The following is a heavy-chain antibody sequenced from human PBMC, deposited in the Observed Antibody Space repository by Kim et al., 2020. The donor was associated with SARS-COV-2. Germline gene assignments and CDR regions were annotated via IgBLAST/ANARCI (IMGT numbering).Heavy chain of an antibody. J-gene: IGHJ3*02. CDR1: GFSLSTSGVG. CDR2: IYWDDDK. Sequence: SGPTLVNPTQTLTLTCTFSGFSLSTSGVGVGWIRQPPGKALEWLALIYWDDDKRYSPSLKSRLTTTKDTSKNQVVLTMTNLDPVDTATYYGAHRRFTIFGGVILSLDAFDIWGQETMVTVSS. CDR3: AHRRFTIFGGVILSLDAFDI. D-gene: IGHD3-3*01. V-gene: IGHV2-5*02.